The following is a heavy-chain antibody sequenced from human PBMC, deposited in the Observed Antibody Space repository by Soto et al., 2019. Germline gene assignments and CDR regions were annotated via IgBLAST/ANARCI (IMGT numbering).Heavy chain of an antibody. CDR1: GYTFTSYY. V-gene: IGHV1-46*03. D-gene: IGHD5-12*01. Sequence: QVQLVQSGAEVKKPGASVKVSCKASGYTFTSYYMHWVRQAPGQGLEWMGIINPSGGSTSYAQKFQGRVTMTRDTSTGTVYMELSSLRSEDTAVYYCARGPPTISYYYYMDVWGKGTTVTVSS. CDR3: ARGPPTISYYYYMDV. J-gene: IGHJ6*03. CDR2: INPSGGST.